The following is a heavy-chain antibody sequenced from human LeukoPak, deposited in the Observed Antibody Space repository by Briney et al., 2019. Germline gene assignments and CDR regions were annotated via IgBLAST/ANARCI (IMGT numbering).Heavy chain of an antibody. J-gene: IGHJ4*02. V-gene: IGHV3-11*05. Sequence: GGSLRLSCAASGFTFSDYYMSWIRQAPGKGLEWVSYTSTRSRYTDYADSVKGRFTLSRDDSKNSLYLHMNSLRADDTAIYYCARDWARDSGYGRKHDYWGQGTLVTVSS. CDR1: GFTFSDYY. D-gene: IGHD5-12*01. CDR2: TSTRSRYT. CDR3: ARDWARDSGYGRKHDY.